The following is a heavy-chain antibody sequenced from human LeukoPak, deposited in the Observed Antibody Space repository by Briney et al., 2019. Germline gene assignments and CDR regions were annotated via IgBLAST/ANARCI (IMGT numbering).Heavy chain of an antibody. D-gene: IGHD6-13*01. Sequence: AGGSLRLSCAASGFTFSSYAMHWVRQAPGKGLEWVAVISYDGSNKYYADSVKGRFTISRDNSKNTLYLQMNSLRAEDTAVYYCARAAAGRAYYHYGMDVWGQGTTVTVSS. V-gene: IGHV3-30-3*01. J-gene: IGHJ6*02. CDR2: ISYDGSNK. CDR3: ARAAAGRAYYHYGMDV. CDR1: GFTFSSYA.